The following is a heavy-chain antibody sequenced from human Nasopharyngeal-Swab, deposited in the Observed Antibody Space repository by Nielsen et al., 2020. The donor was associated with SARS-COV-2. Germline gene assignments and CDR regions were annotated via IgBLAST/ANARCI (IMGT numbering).Heavy chain of an antibody. Sequence: SGKVSCKASGGTFSSYAISWVRQAPGQGLEWMGGIIPIFGTANYAQKFQGRVTITADESTSTAYMELSSLRSEDTAVYYCARSPAHSSSWYFGRYYYGMDVWGQGTTVTVSS. CDR1: GGTFSSYA. D-gene: IGHD6-13*01. J-gene: IGHJ6*02. V-gene: IGHV1-69*13. CDR2: IIPIFGTA. CDR3: ARSPAHSSSWYFGRYYYGMDV.